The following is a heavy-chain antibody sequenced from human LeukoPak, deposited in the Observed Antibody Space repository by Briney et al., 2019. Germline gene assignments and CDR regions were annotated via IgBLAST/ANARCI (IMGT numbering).Heavy chain of an antibody. Sequence: GGALRLSCAASGFSFSSYLMRWVRQAPGKGLDWVSAISGSGGSTYYADSVKGRFTISRDNSKNTLYLQMNSLRAEDTAVYYCAKLSGYDWDGFDYWGQGTLVTVSS. V-gene: IGHV3-23*01. CDR2: ISGSGGST. CDR3: AKLSGYDWDGFDY. J-gene: IGHJ4*02. D-gene: IGHD5-12*01. CDR1: GFSFSSYL.